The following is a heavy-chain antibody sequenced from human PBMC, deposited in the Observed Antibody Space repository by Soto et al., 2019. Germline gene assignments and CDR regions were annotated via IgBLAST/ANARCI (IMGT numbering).Heavy chain of an antibody. Sequence: PTESLSATSAVCPGNLDGYHWTWIRTSNERGLEWIGRMFISGSHKYNPSFQGRVTMSVDSSKNQFSLTLTSVTAADTAVYYGARESPGLVPPNWDDPWGQGTLVT. D-gene: IGHD4-17*01. J-gene: IGHJ5*02. CDR2: MFISGSH. CDR3: ARESPGLVPPNWDDP. V-gene: IGHV4-4*07. CDR1: PGNLDGYH.